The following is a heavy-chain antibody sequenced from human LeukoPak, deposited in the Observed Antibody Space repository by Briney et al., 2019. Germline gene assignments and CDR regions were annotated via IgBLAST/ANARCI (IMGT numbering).Heavy chain of an antibody. CDR3: AKHHFHCSGGSCYGGGAFDI. CDR1: GYTFSSYA. J-gene: IGHJ3*02. V-gene: IGHV3-23*01. D-gene: IGHD2-15*01. Sequence: TGGSLRLSCAASGYTFSSYAMSWVRQAPGKGLEWVSAIRGSGGSTYYADSVKGRFTISRDNSKNTLYLQMNSLRAEDTAVYYCAKHHFHCSGGSCYGGGAFDIWGQGTMVTVSS. CDR2: IRGSGGST.